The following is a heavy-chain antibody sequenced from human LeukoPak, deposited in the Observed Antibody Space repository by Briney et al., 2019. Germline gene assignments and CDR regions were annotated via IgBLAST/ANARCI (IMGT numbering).Heavy chain of an antibody. V-gene: IGHV1-69*13. J-gene: IGHJ4*02. D-gene: IGHD3-22*01. Sequence: SVKVSCKASGGTFSSYAISWVRQAPGQGLEWMGGIIPIFGTADYAQKFQGRVTITADESTSTAYMELSSLRSEDTAVYYCARVRDYYYDSSGYYYFDYWGQGTLVTVSS. CDR2: IIPIFGTA. CDR1: GGTFSSYA. CDR3: ARVRDYYYDSSGYYYFDY.